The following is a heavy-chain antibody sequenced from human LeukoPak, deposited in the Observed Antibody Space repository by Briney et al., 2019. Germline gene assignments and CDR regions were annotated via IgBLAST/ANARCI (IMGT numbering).Heavy chain of an antibody. Sequence: SGPTLVNPTQTPTLTCTFSGFSVSTRGVGVGWIRQPPGKALEWLALIYWDDEKRYSPSLKSRLTITKDTSKNQVVLTMTNMDPVDTGTYYCAHGGNGFDYWGQGTLVTVSS. CDR2: IYWDDEK. CDR1: GFSVSTRGVG. V-gene: IGHV2-5*02. D-gene: IGHD4-23*01. CDR3: AHGGNGFDY. J-gene: IGHJ4*02.